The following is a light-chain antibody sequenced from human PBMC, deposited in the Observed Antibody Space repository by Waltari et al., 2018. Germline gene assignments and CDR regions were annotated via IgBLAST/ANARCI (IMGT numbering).Light chain of an antibody. V-gene: IGLV1-44*01. J-gene: IGLJ3*02. Sequence: QSVLTQPPSASGTPGQRVTISCSGSSSNIGRNTVNWYQQVPGTAPKLLIYSNNQRPSGVPDRFPGSKSGTSASLAISGLQSEDEADYYCAAWDGSLNGPVFGGGTKLTVL. CDR3: AAWDGSLNGPV. CDR2: SNN. CDR1: SSNIGRNT.